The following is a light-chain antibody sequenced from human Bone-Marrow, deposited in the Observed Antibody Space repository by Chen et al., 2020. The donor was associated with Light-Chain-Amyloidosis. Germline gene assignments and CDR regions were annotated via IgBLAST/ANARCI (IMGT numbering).Light chain of an antibody. CDR3: QSADSSGTYEVI. CDR1: TWPTKD. Sequence: SYELTPPPSLSVSLGQRPRIPCSGATWPTKDAYCYQQKPGQAPVLVIHRDTERPSGISERFSGSSSGTTATLTISGVQAEDEADYHCQSADSSGTYEVIFGGGTKLTVL. J-gene: IGLJ2*01. V-gene: IGLV3-25*03. CDR2: RDT.